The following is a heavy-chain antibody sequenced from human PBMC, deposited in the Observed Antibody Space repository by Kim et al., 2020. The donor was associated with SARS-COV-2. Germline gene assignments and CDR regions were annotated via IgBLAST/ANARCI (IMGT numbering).Heavy chain of an antibody. CDR1: GYTLTELS. V-gene: IGHV1-24*01. CDR2: FDPEDGET. D-gene: IGHD3-10*01. J-gene: IGHJ4*02. Sequence: ASVKVSCKVSGYTLTELSMHWVRQAPGKGLEWMGGFDPEDGETIYAQKFQGRVTMTEDTSTDTAYMELSSLRSEDTAVYYCATDMSGSGSYYYFDYWGQGTLVTVSS. CDR3: ATDMSGSGSYYYFDY.